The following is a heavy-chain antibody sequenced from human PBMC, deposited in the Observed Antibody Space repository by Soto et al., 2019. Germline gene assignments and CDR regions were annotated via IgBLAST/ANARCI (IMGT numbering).Heavy chain of an antibody. Sequence: WGCMTLSCVVAVFPFGANAMSWVRQAPGKGLEWVSGLSNTGRRTSYADSVKGRFNISRDNSENTVYLQMNSLRVEDTAVYYCATEMGATQGPFDNWGQGTLVTVSS. J-gene: IGHJ4*02. CDR3: ATEMGATQGPFDN. CDR2: LSNTGRRT. D-gene: IGHD1-26*01. CDR1: VFPFGANA. V-gene: IGHV3-23*01.